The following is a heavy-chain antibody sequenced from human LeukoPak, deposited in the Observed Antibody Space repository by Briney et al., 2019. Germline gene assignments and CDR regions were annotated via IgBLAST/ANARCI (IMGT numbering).Heavy chain of an antibody. CDR3: ARVLHAFDI. CDR1: GGSIRSSYYY. V-gene: IGHV4-39*01. CDR2: IYDSGST. Sequence: PSETLSLTCTVSGGSIRSSYYYWGWIRQPPGKGLEWIGSIYDSGSTYYNPSLKSRVTISVDTSKNQFSLKLNSVTAADTAVYYCARVLHAFDIWGQGTMVTVSS. J-gene: IGHJ3*02.